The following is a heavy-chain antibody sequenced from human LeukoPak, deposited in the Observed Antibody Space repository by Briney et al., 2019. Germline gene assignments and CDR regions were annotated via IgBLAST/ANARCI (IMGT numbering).Heavy chain of an antibody. J-gene: IGHJ4*02. D-gene: IGHD3-10*01. CDR3: AKVGVRGVIRYYFDY. CDR1: GFTFSSYA. Sequence: GGSLRLSCAASGFTFSSYAMSWVRQAPGKGLEWVSVSGGSGDKTSYADSVKGRFTISRDNSKNTLFLQMNSLRAEDTAVYCCAKVGVRGVIRYYFDYWGQGSLVTVSS. CDR2: SGGSGDKT. V-gene: IGHV3-23*01.